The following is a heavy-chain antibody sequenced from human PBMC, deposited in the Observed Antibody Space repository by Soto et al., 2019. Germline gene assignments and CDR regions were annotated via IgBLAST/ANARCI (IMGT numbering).Heavy chain of an antibody. J-gene: IGHJ6*02. V-gene: IGHV4-34*01. CDR3: ARVTRWEQQLVEEVRDYYYGMDV. CDR1: GGSFSGYY. D-gene: IGHD6-13*01. Sequence: SETLSLTCAVYGGSFSGYYWSWIRQPPGKGLEWIGEINHSGSTNYNPSLKSRVTISVDTSKNQFSLKLSSVTAADTAVYYCARVTRWEQQLVEEVRDYYYGMDVWGQGTTVTVSS. CDR2: INHSGST.